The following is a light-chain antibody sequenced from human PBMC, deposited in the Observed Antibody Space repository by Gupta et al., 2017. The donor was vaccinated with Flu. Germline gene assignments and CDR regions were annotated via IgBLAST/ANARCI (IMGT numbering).Light chain of an antibody. J-gene: IGKJ2*02. CDR3: QQYNNWPPWT. Sequence: ESAALSCRASQSVSSNLAWYQQKPGQAPRLLIYGASTRATGIPARFSGSGSGTEFTLTISSLQSEDFAVYYCQQYNNWPPWTFGQGTKLEIK. CDR1: QSVSSN. V-gene: IGKV3-15*01. CDR2: GAS.